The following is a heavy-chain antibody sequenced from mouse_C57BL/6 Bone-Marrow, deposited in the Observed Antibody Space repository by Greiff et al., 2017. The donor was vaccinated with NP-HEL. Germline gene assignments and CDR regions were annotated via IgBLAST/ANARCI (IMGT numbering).Heavy chain of an antibody. Sequence: QVHVKQSGAELVKPGASVKISCKASGYAFSSYWMNWVKQRPGKGLEWIGQIYPGDGDTNYNGKFKGKATLTADKSSSTAYMQLSSLTSEDSAVYFCARSYSKDWYFDVWGTGTTVTVSS. CDR1: GYAFSSYW. V-gene: IGHV1-80*01. CDR3: ARSYSKDWYFDV. CDR2: IYPGDGDT. J-gene: IGHJ1*03. D-gene: IGHD2-5*01.